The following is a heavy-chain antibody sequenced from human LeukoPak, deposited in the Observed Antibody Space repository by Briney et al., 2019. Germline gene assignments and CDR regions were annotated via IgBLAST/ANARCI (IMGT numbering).Heavy chain of an antibody. V-gene: IGHV4-59*01. J-gene: IGHJ4*02. CDR2: IYYSGST. CDR1: GGSISSYY. CDR3: AREAQQYSGSYYVDY. D-gene: IGHD1-26*01. Sequence: PSETLSLTCTVSGGSISSYYWSWIRQPPGKGLEWIGYIYYSGSTNYNPSLKSRVTMSVDTSKNQFSLKLSSVTAADTAVYYCAREAQQYSGSYYVDYWGQGTLVTVSS.